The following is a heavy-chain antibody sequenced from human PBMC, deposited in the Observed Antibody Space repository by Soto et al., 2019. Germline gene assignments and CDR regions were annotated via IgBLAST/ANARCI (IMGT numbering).Heavy chain of an antibody. Sequence: PGGSLRLSCAASGFTFSNAWMNWVRQAPGKGLEWVSYISSSSSTIYYADSVKGRFTISRDNAKNSLYLQMNSLRAADTAVYYCASPKIAFYNWFDPWGQGTLVTISS. CDR1: GFTFSNAW. V-gene: IGHV3-48*01. CDR2: ISSSSSTI. J-gene: IGHJ5*02. D-gene: IGHD3-3*02. CDR3: ASPKIAFYNWFDP.